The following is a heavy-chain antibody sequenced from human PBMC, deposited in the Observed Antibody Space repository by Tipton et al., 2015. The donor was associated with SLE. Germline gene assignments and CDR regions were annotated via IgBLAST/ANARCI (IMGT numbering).Heavy chain of an antibody. V-gene: IGHV4-34*01. CDR2: INHSGST. CDR1: GFSFNVYA. Sequence: LRLSCTASGFSFNVYAINWVRQAPGKGLEWIGEINHSGSTNYNPSLKSRVTISVDTSKNQFSLKLSSVTAADTAVFYCARHRGYFTVSDYIDYWGQGTLVTVSS. J-gene: IGHJ4*02. CDR3: ARHRGYFTVSDYIDY. D-gene: IGHD2-8*01.